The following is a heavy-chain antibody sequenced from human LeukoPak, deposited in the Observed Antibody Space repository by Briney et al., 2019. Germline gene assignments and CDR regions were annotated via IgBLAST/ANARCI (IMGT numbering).Heavy chain of an antibody. CDR2: IYSSGST. Sequence: PSETLSLTCTVSGGSISSGSYYWSWIRQPAGKGLEWIGRIYSSGSTNYNPSLKSRVTMSVDTSKNQFSLKLSSVTAADTAVYYCARDGEYCSGGSCYSDYWGQGTLVTVSS. V-gene: IGHV4-61*02. D-gene: IGHD2-15*01. CDR3: ARDGEYCSGGSCYSDY. CDR1: GGSISSGSYY. J-gene: IGHJ4*02.